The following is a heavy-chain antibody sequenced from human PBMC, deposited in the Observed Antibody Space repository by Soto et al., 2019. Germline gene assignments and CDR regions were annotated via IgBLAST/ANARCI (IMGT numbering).Heavy chain of an antibody. CDR3: TRGGATGAGIYHFEN. Sequence: EVQLVETGGGLVQPGGSLRLSCAASGFTFNNNWMHWVRQAPGKGLVWISRIKSDGTTTTYADFVKGRFIISRDNAKNTVYMQVKSMGGENTAVYYCTRGGATGAGIYHFENWGQGTLVTVSS. CDR1: GFTFNNNW. V-gene: IGHV3-74*01. CDR2: IKSDGTTT. J-gene: IGHJ4*02. D-gene: IGHD3-10*01.